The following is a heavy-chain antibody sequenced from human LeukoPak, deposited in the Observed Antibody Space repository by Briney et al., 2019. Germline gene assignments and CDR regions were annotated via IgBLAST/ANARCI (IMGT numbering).Heavy chain of an antibody. Sequence: PGGSLRLSCAASGFTFSNYAMNWVRQAPGKGLEWVSVISWDGVTTYYADSVKGRFTISRDNSKNSLHLQMNSLRTEDTALYYCAKDIRYRSGYSYDSFDYWGQETLVTVSS. CDR2: ISWDGVTT. J-gene: IGHJ4*02. V-gene: IGHV3-43*01. CDR1: GFTFSNYA. CDR3: AKDIRYRSGYSYDSFDY. D-gene: IGHD5-18*01.